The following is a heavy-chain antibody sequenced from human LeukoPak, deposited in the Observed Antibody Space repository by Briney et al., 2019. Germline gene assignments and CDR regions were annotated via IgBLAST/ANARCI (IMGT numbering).Heavy chain of an antibody. CDR2: IYHSGST. CDR3: ARSMDY. CDR1: GGSTSSGGYS. J-gene: IGHJ4*02. Sequence: PSETLSLTCAVSGGSTSSGGYSWSWIRQPPGKGLEWIGYIYHSGSTYYNPSLKSRATISVDRSKNQFSLKLGSVTAADTAVYYCARSMDYWGQGTLVPVSS. V-gene: IGHV4-30-2*01.